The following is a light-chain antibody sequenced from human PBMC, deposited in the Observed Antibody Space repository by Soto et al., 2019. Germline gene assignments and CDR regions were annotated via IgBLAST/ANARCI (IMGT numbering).Light chain of an antibody. CDR3: QQSYNKPYT. CDR1: QSIDIY. CDR2: SAS. Sequence: DIQMTQSPSSLSASVGDRVIITCRASQSIDIYLNWYQQKPGKAPKLLIASASNLQFGVPSRFGGTGSGTDFTLPLSSLQPDDCATYYCQQSYNKPYTFGQGTKLEIK. J-gene: IGKJ2*01. V-gene: IGKV1-39*01.